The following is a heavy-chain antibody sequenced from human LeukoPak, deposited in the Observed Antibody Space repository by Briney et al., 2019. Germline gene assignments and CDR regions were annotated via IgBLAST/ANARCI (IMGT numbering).Heavy chain of an antibody. V-gene: IGHV3-30*18. D-gene: IGHD3-22*01. Sequence: GGSLRLSCAASGFTFSSYGMHWVRQAPGKGLEWVAVISYDGSNKYYADSVKGRFTIPRDNSKNTLYLQMNSLRAEDTAVYYCAKDGGGSDSSAFDIWGQGTMVTVSS. J-gene: IGHJ3*02. CDR2: ISYDGSNK. CDR3: AKDGGGSDSSAFDI. CDR1: GFTFSSYG.